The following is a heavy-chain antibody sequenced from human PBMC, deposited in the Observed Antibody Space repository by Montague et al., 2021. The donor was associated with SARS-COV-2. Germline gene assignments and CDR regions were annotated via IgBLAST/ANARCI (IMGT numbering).Heavy chain of an antibody. V-gene: IGHV3-15*01. CDR2: IKSKTVGGTT. CDR1: GFTFSNAW. D-gene: IGHD3-10*01. CDR3: TTDGSGSYDYSILG. Sequence: LRLSCAASGFTFSNAWMSWVRQAPGKGLEWVGRIKSKTVGGTTDYAAPVKGKFTISRDDSKNTLYLQMNSLKTEDTAVYYCTTDGSGSYDYSILGWGQGTLVTVSS. J-gene: IGHJ4*02.